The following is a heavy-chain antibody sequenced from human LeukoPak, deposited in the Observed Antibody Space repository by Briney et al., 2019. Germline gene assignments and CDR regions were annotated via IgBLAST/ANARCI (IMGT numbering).Heavy chain of an antibody. CDR1: GGSISSHY. Sequence: PSETLSLTCTVSGGSISSHYWSWIRQPPGKGLEWIEYIYYSGSSKYNPSLKSRVTISVDTSKNQFSLKLSSVTAADTAVYYCARLYDSSGYTNWLDPWGQGTLVTVSS. D-gene: IGHD3-22*01. V-gene: IGHV4-59*11. CDR2: IYYSGSS. J-gene: IGHJ5*02. CDR3: ARLYDSSGYTNWLDP.